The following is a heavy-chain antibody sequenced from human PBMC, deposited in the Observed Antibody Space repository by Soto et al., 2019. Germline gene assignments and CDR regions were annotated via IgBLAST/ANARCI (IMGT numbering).Heavy chain of an antibody. V-gene: IGHV3-7*01. D-gene: IGHD4-4*01. CDR1: GFTFSSYW. Sequence: EVQLVESGGGLVQPGGSLRLSCAASGFTFSSYWMSWVRQAPGKGLEWVANIKQDGSEKYYVDSVKGRFTISRDNAKYSLYLQMNSLRAEDTAVYYCARTSATVTWDGYYCSMDVWGKGTTVTVSS. CDR3: ARTSATVTWDGYYCSMDV. J-gene: IGHJ6*03. CDR2: IKQDGSEK.